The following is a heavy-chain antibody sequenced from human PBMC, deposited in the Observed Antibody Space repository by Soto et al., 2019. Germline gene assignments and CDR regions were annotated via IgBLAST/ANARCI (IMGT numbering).Heavy chain of an antibody. V-gene: IGHV4-31*03. CDR3: ARWPQLEPRFGY. CDR2: IYYSGST. D-gene: IGHD1-1*01. J-gene: IGHJ4*02. Sequence: QVQLQESGPGLVKPSQTLSLTCTVSGGSISSGGYYWSWIRQHPGKGLEWIGYIYYSGSTYYNPARERRVTVAVDTSKNQCSLKLSSVTAADTAVYYCARWPQLEPRFGYWGQGTLVTVSS. CDR1: GGSISSGGYY.